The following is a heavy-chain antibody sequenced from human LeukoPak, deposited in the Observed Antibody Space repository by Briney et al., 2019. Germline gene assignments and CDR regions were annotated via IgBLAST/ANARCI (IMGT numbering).Heavy chain of an antibody. D-gene: IGHD2-15*01. Sequence: GGSLRLSCAASGFSFSNYVMHWVRQAPGKGLEYVSAIMPNGETRGYANSMKGRFTISRDNSKNTLYLQMGSLRAEDMAIYYCARDRDGGLAFDIWGQGTLVTVSS. V-gene: IGHV3-64*01. CDR3: ARDRDGGLAFDI. J-gene: IGHJ3*02. CDR2: IMPNGETR. CDR1: GFSFSNYV.